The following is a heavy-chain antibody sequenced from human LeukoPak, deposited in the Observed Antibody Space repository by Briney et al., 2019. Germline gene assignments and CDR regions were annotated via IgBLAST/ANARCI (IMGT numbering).Heavy chain of an antibody. J-gene: IGHJ4*02. CDR2: IYYSGST. V-gene: IGHV4-59*01. D-gene: IGHD3-10*01. CDR1: GGSISSYY. CDR3: ARRQWFGELLFDY. Sequence: SETLSLTCTVSGGSISSYYWSWIRQPPGKGLEWIGYIYYSGSTNYNPSLKSRVTIPVDTSKNQFSLKLSSVTAADTAVYYCARRQWFGELLFDYWGQGTLVTVSS.